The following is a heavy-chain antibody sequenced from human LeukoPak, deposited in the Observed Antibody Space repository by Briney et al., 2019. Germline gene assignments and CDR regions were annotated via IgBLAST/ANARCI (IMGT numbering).Heavy chain of an antibody. CDR2: IYRDDDK. V-gene: IGHV2-5*02. Sequence: SGPTLVKPTQTLTLTCTFSGFSLSTSGVGVGWIRQPPGKALEWLALIYRDDDKRYSPSLKSRLTITKDTSKNQVVLTMTNMDPVDTATYYCAYRPLSGYPFHYWGQGTLATVSS. CDR1: GFSLSTSGVG. CDR3: AYRPLSGYPFHY. D-gene: IGHD3-22*01. J-gene: IGHJ4*02.